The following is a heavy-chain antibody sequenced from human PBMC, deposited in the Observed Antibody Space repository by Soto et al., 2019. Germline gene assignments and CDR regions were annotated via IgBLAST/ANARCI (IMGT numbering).Heavy chain of an antibody. Sequence: GGSLRLSCAASGFTFSSYSMNWVRQAPGKGLEWVSSISSSSSYIYYADSVKGRFTISRDNAKNSLYLQMNSLRAEDTAVYYCAREHSPQWLGPKIFDYWGQGTLVTVSS. V-gene: IGHV3-21*01. D-gene: IGHD6-19*01. CDR3: AREHSPQWLGPKIFDY. CDR1: GFTFSSYS. CDR2: ISSSSSYI. J-gene: IGHJ4*02.